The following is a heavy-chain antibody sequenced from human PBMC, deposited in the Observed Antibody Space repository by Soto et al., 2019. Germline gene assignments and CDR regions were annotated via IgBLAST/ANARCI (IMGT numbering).Heavy chain of an antibody. D-gene: IGHD5-12*01. J-gene: IGHJ4*01. V-gene: IGHV4-30-4*01. Sequence: QVQLQESGPGLVKPSQTLSLTCTVSGGSISSGDYYWSWIRQPPGKGLEWIGCIYYSGSTYYNPSLKSQFTISVYSSKNLFSLYLTSVTAADTAVYYCAGGYSGSPYFNHWGHGTLVTVSS. CDR1: GGSISSGDYY. CDR2: IYYSGST. CDR3: AGGYSGSPYFNH.